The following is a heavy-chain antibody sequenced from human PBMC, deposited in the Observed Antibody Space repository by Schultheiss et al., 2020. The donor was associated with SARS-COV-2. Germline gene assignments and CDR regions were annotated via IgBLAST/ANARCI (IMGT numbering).Heavy chain of an antibody. V-gene: IGHV3-11*06. CDR2: ILSSGSYT. J-gene: IGHJ6*02. D-gene: IGHD6-19*01. CDR3: ARGGPRAVAPMDV. Sequence: LSLTCTVSGGSISRSGYYWGWIRQSPGKGLEWVSHILSSGSYTNYADSVKGRFTISRDNSKNTLYLQMNSLRAEDTAVYYCARGGPRAVAPMDVWGQGTTVTVSS. CDR1: GGSISRSGYY.